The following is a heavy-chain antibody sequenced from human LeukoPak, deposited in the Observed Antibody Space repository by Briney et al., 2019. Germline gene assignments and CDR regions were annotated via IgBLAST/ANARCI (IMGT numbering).Heavy chain of an antibody. V-gene: IGHV3-9*01. D-gene: IGHD6-19*01. CDR1: GFTFADYA. J-gene: IGHJ1*01. Sequence: GRSLRLSCAASGFTFADYAIHWVRQAPGKGLEWVSGISWNGGVIDYADSVKGRFTISRDNAKNSLYLQMNSLRAEDTALYYCAKVGVASTLMAHFQHWGQGTLVTVSS. CDR2: ISWNGGVI. CDR3: AKVGVASTLMAHFQH.